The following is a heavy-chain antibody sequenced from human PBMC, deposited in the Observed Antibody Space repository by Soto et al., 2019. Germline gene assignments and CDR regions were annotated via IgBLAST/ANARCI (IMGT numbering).Heavy chain of an antibody. D-gene: IGHD1-26*01. V-gene: IGHV1-2*04. Sequence: QVQLVQSGAEVKKPGASVKVSCKASGYTFTGYYMHWVRQAPGQGLEWMGWINPNSGGTNYAQKFQGWVTMTRDTTISTAYMELSRLRSDDTAVYYWARDETESGVGATIAFDIWGQGTMVTVSS. CDR1: GYTFTGYY. CDR3: ARDETESGVGATIAFDI. CDR2: INPNSGGT. J-gene: IGHJ3*02.